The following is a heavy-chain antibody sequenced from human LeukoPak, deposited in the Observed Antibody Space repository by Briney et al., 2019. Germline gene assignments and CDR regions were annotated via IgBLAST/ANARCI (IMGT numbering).Heavy chain of an antibody. D-gene: IGHD6-13*01. J-gene: IGHJ4*02. CDR2: IIPIFGTA. Sequence: SVNVSCKASGGTFSSYAISWVRQAPGQGLEWMGGIIPIFGTANYAQKFQGRVTITADESTSTAYMELSSLRSEDTAVYYCARLIAAAGYRAFDYWGQGTLVTVSS. V-gene: IGHV1-69*13. CDR1: GGTFSSYA. CDR3: ARLIAAAGYRAFDY.